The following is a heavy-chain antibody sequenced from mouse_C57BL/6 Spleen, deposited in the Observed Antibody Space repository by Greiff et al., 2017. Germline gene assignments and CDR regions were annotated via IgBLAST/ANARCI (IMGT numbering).Heavy chain of an antibody. CDR1: GYTFTDYE. V-gene: IGHV1-15*01. Sequence: QVHVKQSGAELVRPGASVTLSCKASGYTFTDYEMHWVKQTPVHGLEWIGAIDPETGGTAYNQKFKGKAILTADKSSSTAYMELRSLTSEDSAVYYCTRLAVVADYWGQGTTLTVSS. CDR3: TRLAVVADY. CDR2: IDPETGGT. D-gene: IGHD1-1*01. J-gene: IGHJ2*01.